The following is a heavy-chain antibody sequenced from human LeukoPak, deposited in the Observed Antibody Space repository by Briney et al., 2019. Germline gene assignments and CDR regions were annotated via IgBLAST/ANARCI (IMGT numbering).Heavy chain of an antibody. Sequence: GGSLRLSCAASGFTLSDHYMDWVRQGPGKGLEWVGRTRNKANSYTTEYAASVKGRFTISRDDSKNSLYLQMNSLKTEDTAVYYCARGGQYYYDSRGAFDYWGQGTLVTVSS. CDR1: GFTLSDHY. CDR3: ARGGQYYYDSRGAFDY. CDR2: TRNKANSYTT. J-gene: IGHJ4*02. D-gene: IGHD3-22*01. V-gene: IGHV3-72*01.